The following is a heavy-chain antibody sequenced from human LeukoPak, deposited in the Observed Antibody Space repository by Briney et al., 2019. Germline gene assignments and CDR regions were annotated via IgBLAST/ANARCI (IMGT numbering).Heavy chain of an antibody. D-gene: IGHD2-21*02. J-gene: IGHJ6*02. V-gene: IGHV3-48*03. CDR3: ARLAVVTTDGMDV. CDR1: GFTFSSYE. Sequence: PGGSLRLSCAVSGFTFSSYEMEWVRQAPGKGLEGVSHISTSGGTIHYADSVKGRFTISRDNAKHSLFLQMNRLRAEDTAVYYCARLAVVTTDGMDVWGQGTTVTVS. CDR2: ISTSGGTI.